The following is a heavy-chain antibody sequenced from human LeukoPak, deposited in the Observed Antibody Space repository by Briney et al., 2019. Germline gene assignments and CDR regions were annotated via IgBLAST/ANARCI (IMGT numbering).Heavy chain of an antibody. Sequence: GGSLRLSCAASGFSVSNNYMSWVRQAPGKGLEWVSVFYSGGSTYFADSVKGRFTISRDNSKNTLDLQMNSLRGEDTAVYYCARVRGVRGALDVWGQGTMVTVSS. D-gene: IGHD3-10*01. CDR3: ARVRGVRGALDV. J-gene: IGHJ6*02. CDR1: GFSVSNNY. V-gene: IGHV3-53*01. CDR2: FYSGGST.